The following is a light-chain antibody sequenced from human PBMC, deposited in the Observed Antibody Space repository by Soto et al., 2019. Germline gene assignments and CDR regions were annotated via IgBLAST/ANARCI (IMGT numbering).Light chain of an antibody. CDR3: QPYDNLVT. CDR1: QDISNF. J-gene: IGKJ4*01. Sequence: DIQMTQSPSSLSVSVGDRVTITCQASQDISNFLNWYQQKPGKAPKLLINDASNLETGVPSRFSGSGSGTDFTFTISSLQPEDIATYYCQPYDNLVTFGRGSKVDIX. V-gene: IGKV1-33*01. CDR2: DAS.